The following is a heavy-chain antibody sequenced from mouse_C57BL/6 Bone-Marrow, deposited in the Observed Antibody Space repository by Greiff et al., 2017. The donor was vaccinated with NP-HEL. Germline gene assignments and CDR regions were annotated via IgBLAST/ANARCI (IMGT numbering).Heavy chain of an antibody. V-gene: IGHV10-1*01. CDR1: GFSFNTYA. J-gene: IGHJ4*01. CDR2: IRSKSNNYAT. Sequence: EVKVVESGGGLVQPKGSLKLSCAASGFSFNTYAMNWVRQAPGKGLEWVARIRSKSNNYATYYADSVKDRFTISRDDSESMLYLQMNNLKTEDTAMYYCVRWGLHYAMDYWGQGTSVTVSS. CDR3: VRWGLHYAMDY. D-gene: IGHD2-2*01.